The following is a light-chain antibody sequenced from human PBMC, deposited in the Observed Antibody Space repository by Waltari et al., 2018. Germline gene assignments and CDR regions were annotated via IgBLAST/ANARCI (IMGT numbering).Light chain of an antibody. CDR1: QSNTNW. CDR3: QQYDNYWT. Sequence: DIQMTQSPSTLSASVGDRSTITCRASQSNTNWLAWYQQKPGKAPKLLIYKASNLESGVPSRFSGSGSGTEFTLTISSLQPDDFATYYCQQYDNYWTFGQGTKVEIK. CDR2: KAS. V-gene: IGKV1-5*03. J-gene: IGKJ1*01.